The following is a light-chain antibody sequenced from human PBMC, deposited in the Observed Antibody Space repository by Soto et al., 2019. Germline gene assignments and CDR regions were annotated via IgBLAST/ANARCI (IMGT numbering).Light chain of an antibody. V-gene: IGKV3D-11*01. J-gene: IGKJ3*01. CDR1: QGISTY. CDR3: QQSTNWPG. Sequence: EIVLTQSPATLSLSPGERATLSCRASQGISTYLAWYQQKPGQAPRLLIYDASNRATGIPARFSGGGSGTDFTLTISSLEPEDFAVYYCQQSTNWPGFGPGTKVDIK. CDR2: DAS.